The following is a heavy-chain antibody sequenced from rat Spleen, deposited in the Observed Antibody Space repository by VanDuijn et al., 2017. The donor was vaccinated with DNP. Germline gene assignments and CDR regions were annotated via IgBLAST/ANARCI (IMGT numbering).Heavy chain of an antibody. D-gene: IGHD1-1*01. J-gene: IGHJ3*01. V-gene: IGHV5-22*01. Sequence: EVQLVESGGGLVQPGRSLKLSCAASGFTFSDYYMAWVRQAPTKGLELVAYITYDGGSTYYGDFVKGRFTISRDNAKSTLSLQMNSLRSEDMATYYCAKPMDYYSGGFAYWGQGTLVTVSS. CDR2: ITYDGGST. CDR3: AKPMDYYSGGFAY. CDR1: GFTFSDYY.